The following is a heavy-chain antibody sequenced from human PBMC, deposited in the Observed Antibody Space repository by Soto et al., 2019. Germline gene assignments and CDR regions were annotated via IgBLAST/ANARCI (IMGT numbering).Heavy chain of an antibody. CDR1: GDSVSSNSAA. V-gene: IGHV6-1*01. J-gene: IGHJ6*02. CDR2: TYYRSKWYN. Sequence: SQTLSLTCAISGDSVSSNSAAWNWIRQSPSRGLEWLGRTYYRSKWYNDYAVSVKSRITINPDTSKNQFSLQLSSVTPEDTAVYYCARDSGYGDYVVVLDYYYGMDVWGQGTKVTVSS. D-gene: IGHD4-17*01. CDR3: ARDSGYGDYVVVLDYYYGMDV.